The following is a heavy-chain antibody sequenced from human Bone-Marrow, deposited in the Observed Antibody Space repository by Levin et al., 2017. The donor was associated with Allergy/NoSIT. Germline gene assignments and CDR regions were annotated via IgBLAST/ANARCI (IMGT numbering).Heavy chain of an antibody. V-gene: IGHV4-34*01. J-gene: IGHJ6*02. Sequence: KPGGSLRLSCAVYGGSFSGYYWSWIRQPPGKGLEWIGEINHSGSTNYNPSLKSRVTISVDTSKNQFSLKLSSVTAADTAVYYCARDPVNPCGGSGYSTWGMDGWGQGTTVTVSS. CDR1: GGSFSGYY. CDR2: INHSGST. CDR3: ARDPVNPCGGSGYSTWGMDG. D-gene: IGHD2-15*01.